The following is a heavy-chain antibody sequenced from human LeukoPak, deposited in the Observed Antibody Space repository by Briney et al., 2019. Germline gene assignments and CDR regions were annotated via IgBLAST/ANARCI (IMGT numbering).Heavy chain of an antibody. V-gene: IGHV3-30-3*01. CDR2: ITYDGSNK. J-gene: IGHJ4*02. CDR3: ARALVVVAATPDY. Sequence: GGSLRLSCAASGFTFSSYAMHWVRQAPGKGLEWVAVITYDGSNKYYADSVKGRFTISRDNSKNTLYLQMNSLRAEDTAVYYCARALVVVAATPDYWGQGTLVTVSS. CDR1: GFTFSSYA. D-gene: IGHD2-15*01.